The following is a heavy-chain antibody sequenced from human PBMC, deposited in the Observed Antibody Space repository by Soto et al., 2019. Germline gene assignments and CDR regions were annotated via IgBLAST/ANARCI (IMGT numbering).Heavy chain of an antibody. D-gene: IGHD2-2*01. J-gene: IGHJ6*03. Sequence: GGSLRLSCAASGFTVSSNYMSWVRQAPGKGLEWVSVIYSGGSTYYADSVKGRFTISRDNAKSSLYLQMNSLRAEDTAVYYATRSAYIDVWGKGTTVNVSS. CDR1: GFTVSSNY. V-gene: IGHV3-66*01. CDR2: IYSGGST. CDR3: TRSAYIDV.